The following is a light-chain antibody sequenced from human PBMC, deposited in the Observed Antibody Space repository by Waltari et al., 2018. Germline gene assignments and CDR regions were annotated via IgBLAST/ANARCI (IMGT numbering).Light chain of an antibody. Sequence: QSALTQPASVSGSPGQSITISCTGTSSDIGAYDFDSWYQQHPGKAPKVVISDVTNRPSGASHRFSASKSGNTASLTISALQAEDEADYYCCSYTSSDSYVFGPGTKVTV. CDR1: SSDIGAYDF. CDR2: DVT. CDR3: CSYTSSDSYV. V-gene: IGLV2-14*03. J-gene: IGLJ1*01.